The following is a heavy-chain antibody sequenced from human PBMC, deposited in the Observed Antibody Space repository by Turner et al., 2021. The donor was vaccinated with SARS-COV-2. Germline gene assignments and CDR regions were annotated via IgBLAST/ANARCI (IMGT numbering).Heavy chain of an antibody. D-gene: IGHD4-4*01. CDR3: ATEMTTVTLYYYYGMDV. CDR2: IYYSGST. V-gene: IGHV4-39*01. CDR1: GGSISSSSYY. Sequence: QLQLQESGPGLVKPSETLSLTCTVSGGSISSSSYYWGWIRQPPGKGLEWIGSIYYSGSTYYNPSLKSRVTISVDTSKNQFTLKLSSVTAADTAVYYCATEMTTVTLYYYYGMDVWGQGTTVTVS. J-gene: IGHJ6*02.